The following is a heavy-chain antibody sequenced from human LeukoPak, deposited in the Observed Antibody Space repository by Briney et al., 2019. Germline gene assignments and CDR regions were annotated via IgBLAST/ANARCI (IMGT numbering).Heavy chain of an antibody. V-gene: IGHV3-23*01. CDR2: ISVASNT. CDR1: GLAFSSYA. Sequence: PGGSLRLSCAVSGLAFSSYAMSWVRQAPGKGLEWVSTISVASNTFYADSVKGRFTISGDNSRNTVYLQMTSLRADDTAVYYCADYGVSGVRNNFYWGQGTLVTVSS. J-gene: IGHJ4*02. CDR3: ADYGVSGVRNNFY. D-gene: IGHD3-3*01.